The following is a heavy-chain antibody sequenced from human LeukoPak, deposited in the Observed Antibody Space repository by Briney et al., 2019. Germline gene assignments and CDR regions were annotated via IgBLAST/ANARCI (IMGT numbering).Heavy chain of an antibody. CDR3: ARGYTYYDFWSGSKSDFDY. D-gene: IGHD3-3*01. V-gene: IGHV3-33*08. CDR2: IWYDGSNK. CDR1: GFTFSSYG. J-gene: IGHJ4*02. Sequence: GGSLRLSCAASGFTFSSYGMHWVRQAPGKGLEWVAVIWYDGSNKYYADSVKGRFTISRDNSKNTLYLQMNSLRAEDTAVYYCARGYTYYDFWSGSKSDFDYWGQGTLVTVSS.